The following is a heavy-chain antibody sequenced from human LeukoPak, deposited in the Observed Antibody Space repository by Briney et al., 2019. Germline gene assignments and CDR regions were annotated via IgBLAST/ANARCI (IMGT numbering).Heavy chain of an antibody. D-gene: IGHD3-3*01. J-gene: IGHJ6*02. Sequence: GGSLRLSCAASGFTFSSYGMHWVRQAPGKGLEWVAVISYDGSDKYYADSVKGRFTISRDNSKNTLYLQMNSLRAEDTAVYYCAKDHYDFWSGLPPYYYYGMDVWGQGTTVTVSS. CDR3: AKDHYDFWSGLPPYYYYGMDV. CDR2: ISYDGSDK. V-gene: IGHV3-30*18. CDR1: GFTFSSYG.